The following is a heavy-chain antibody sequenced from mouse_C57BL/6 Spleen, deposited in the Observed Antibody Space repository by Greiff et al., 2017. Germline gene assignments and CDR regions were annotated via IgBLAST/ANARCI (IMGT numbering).Heavy chain of an antibody. D-gene: IGHD1-1*01. CDR2: INPGSGGT. J-gene: IGHJ2*01. V-gene: IGHV1-54*01. Sequence: QVQLQQSGAELVRPGTSVKVSCKASGYAFTNYLIEWVKQRPGQGLEWIGVINPGSGGTNYNEKFKGKATLTADKSSSTAYIQLSSLTSEDSAVYFGARSRGYGSSYYFDYWGQGTTLTVSS. CDR3: ARSRGYGSSYYFDY. CDR1: GYAFTNYL.